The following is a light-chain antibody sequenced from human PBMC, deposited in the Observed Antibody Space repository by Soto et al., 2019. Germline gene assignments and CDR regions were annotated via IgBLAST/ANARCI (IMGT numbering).Light chain of an antibody. V-gene: IGLV2-14*01. CDR1: SSDVGGYNY. CDR3: SSYTSSSTV. CDR2: EVS. J-gene: IGLJ3*02. Sequence: ALTQPASVSGSPGQSITISCTGTSSDVGGYNYVSWYQQHPGKAPKLMIYEVSNRPSGVSNRFSGSKSGNTASLTISGLQAEDEADYYGSSYTSSSTVFGGGTKLTVL.